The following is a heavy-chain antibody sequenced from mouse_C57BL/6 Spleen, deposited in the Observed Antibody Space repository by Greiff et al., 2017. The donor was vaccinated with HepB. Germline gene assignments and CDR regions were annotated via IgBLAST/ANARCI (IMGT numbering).Heavy chain of an antibody. CDR2: ISSGSSTI. D-gene: IGHD1-2*01. Sequence: DVHLVESGGGLVKPGGSLKLSCAASGFTFSDYGMHWVRQAPEKGLEWVAYISSGSSTIYYADTVKGRFTISRDNAKNTLFLQMTSLRSEDTAMYYCARPATARAMDYWGQGTSVTVSS. J-gene: IGHJ4*01. CDR3: ARPATARAMDY. CDR1: GFTFSDYG. V-gene: IGHV5-17*01.